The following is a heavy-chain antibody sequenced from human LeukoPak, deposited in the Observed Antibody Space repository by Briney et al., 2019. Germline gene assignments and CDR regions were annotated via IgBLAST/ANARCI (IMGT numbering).Heavy chain of an antibody. J-gene: IGHJ3*02. CDR2: ISSGGNT. CDR1: GFTVSRNY. Sequence: PGGSLRLSCAASGFTVSRNYMSWVRQAPGKGLEWVSVISSGGNTYYTDSVKGRFTISRDNSKNTLYLQMSSLRVEDTAVYYCARNDRGACDIWGQGTMVTVSS. D-gene: IGHD3-22*01. V-gene: IGHV3-53*01. CDR3: ARNDRGACDI.